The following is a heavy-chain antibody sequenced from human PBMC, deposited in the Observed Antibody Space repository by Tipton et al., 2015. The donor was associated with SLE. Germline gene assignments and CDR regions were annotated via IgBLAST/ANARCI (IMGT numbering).Heavy chain of an antibody. Sequence: TLSLTCAVYGGSISSSSYYWGWIRQPPGKGLEWIGEINHSGSTNYNPSLKSRVTISVDTSKNQFSLKLSSVTAADTAVYYCWRRGMDVWGQGTTVTVSS. V-gene: IGHV4-39*07. CDR3: WRRGMDV. J-gene: IGHJ6*02. CDR2: INHSGST. CDR1: GGSISSSSYY.